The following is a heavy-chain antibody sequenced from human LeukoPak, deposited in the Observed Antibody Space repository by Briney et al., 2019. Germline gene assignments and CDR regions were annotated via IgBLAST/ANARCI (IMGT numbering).Heavy chain of an antibody. V-gene: IGHV1-46*01. D-gene: IGHD4-17*01. Sequence: GASVKVSCKASGYTFTSYYMHWVRQAPGQGLEWMGIINPSGGSTSYAQKFQGRVTMTRDTSTSTVYMELSSLRSEDTAVYYCARENYGDPLDYYYYGMDVWGQGTTVTVSS. J-gene: IGHJ6*02. CDR3: ARENYGDPLDYYYYGMDV. CDR2: INPSGGST. CDR1: GYTFTSYY.